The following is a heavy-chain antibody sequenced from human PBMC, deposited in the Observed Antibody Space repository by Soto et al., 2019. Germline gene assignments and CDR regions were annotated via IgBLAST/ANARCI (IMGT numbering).Heavy chain of an antibody. CDR3: ARVVVVPAALPHYYGMDV. D-gene: IGHD2-2*01. CDR1: GGSISSSNW. CDR2: IYHSGST. V-gene: IGHV4-4*02. J-gene: IGHJ6*02. Sequence: QVQLQESGPGLVKPSGTLSLTCAVSGGSISSSNWWSWVRQPPGKGLEWIGEIYHSGSTNYNPSLQSRVAISVDKSKNQFSLKLSSVTAADTAVYYCARVVVVPAALPHYYGMDVWGQGTTVTVSS.